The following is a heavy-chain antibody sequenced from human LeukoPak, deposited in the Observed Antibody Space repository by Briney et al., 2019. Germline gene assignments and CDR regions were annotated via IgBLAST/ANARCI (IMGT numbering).Heavy chain of an antibody. J-gene: IGHJ4*02. CDR2: IRDDGSNR. CDR1: GFTFSNYG. Sequence: GGSLRLSCAASGFTFSNYGMDWVRQAPGKGLEWVAFIRDDGSNRYYADSVKGRFTISRDNSQNTLYLQMNSLRAEDTAVYYCAKVGNSSGLHPDYWGQGTLVTVSS. D-gene: IGHD5-18*01. V-gene: IGHV3-30*02. CDR3: AKVGNSSGLHPDY.